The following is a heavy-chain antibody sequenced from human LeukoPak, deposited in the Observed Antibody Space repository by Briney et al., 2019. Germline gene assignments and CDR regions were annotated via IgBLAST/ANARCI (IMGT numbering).Heavy chain of an antibody. V-gene: IGHV1-18*01. CDR3: ARYYYGSGSFYFDY. Sequence: GASVKVSCKASGYTFTSYGISWVRQAPGQGLEWMGWISAYNGNTNYAQKLQGRVTMTTDTSTSTAYMELRSLRSDDTAVYYCARYYYGSGSFYFDYWGQGTLVTVSS. D-gene: IGHD3-10*01. CDR2: ISAYNGNT. CDR1: GYTFTSYG. J-gene: IGHJ4*02.